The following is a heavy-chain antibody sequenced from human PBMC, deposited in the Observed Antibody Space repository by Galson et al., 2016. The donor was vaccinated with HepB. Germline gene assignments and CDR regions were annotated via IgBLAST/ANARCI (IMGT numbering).Heavy chain of an antibody. CDR3: VKDTAKWPTFNWFDF. J-gene: IGHJ5*01. CDR1: GFPFDDYA. D-gene: IGHD2-8*01. CDR2: VSYNSDTI. Sequence: SLRLSCAGSGFPFDDYAMHWVRQPPGKGLEWVSGVSYNSDTIHYAASVKGRLTASRDNAKNTLYLQMTGLRTEDTALYYCVKDTAKWPTFNWFDFWGQGTLVIVSS. V-gene: IGHV3-9*01.